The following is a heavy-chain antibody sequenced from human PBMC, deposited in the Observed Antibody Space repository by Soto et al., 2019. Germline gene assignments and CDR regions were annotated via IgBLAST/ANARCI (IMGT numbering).Heavy chain of an antibody. Sequence: ESGGGLVQPGRSLRLSCAASGFTFDDYAMHWVRQAPGKGLEWVSGISWNSGSIGYADSVKGRFTISRDNAKNSLYLQMNSLRAEDTALYYCAKGEYSSSLGYFDYWGQGTLVTVSS. CDR3: AKGEYSSSLGYFDY. D-gene: IGHD6-6*01. CDR2: ISWNSGSI. V-gene: IGHV3-9*01. CDR1: GFTFDDYA. J-gene: IGHJ4*02.